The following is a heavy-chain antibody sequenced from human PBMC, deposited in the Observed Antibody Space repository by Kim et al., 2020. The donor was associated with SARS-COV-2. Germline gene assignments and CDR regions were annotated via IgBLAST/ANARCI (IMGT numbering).Heavy chain of an antibody. D-gene: IGHD5-18*01. J-gene: IGHJ4*02. V-gene: IGHV4-4*09. Sequence: PSHKSRVTRSVDTSKTQFSLKLSSVTAADTAVYYCARNGYSYGYGIYFDYWGQGTLVTVSS. CDR3: ARNGYSYGYGIYFDY.